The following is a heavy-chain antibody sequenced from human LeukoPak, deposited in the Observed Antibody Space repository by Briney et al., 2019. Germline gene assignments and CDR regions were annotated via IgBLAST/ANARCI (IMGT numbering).Heavy chain of an antibody. CDR1: GYTFTGYY. J-gene: IGHJ3*02. Sequence: SVKVSCKASGYTFTGYYMHWVRQAPGQGLEWMGRIIPMLGIANYTQKFQGRVTITADKSTSTGYMELSSLRSEDTAVYYCTRDRGAFDIWGQGTMVTVSS. CDR2: IIPMLGIA. V-gene: IGHV1-69*04. D-gene: IGHD3-10*01. CDR3: TRDRGAFDI.